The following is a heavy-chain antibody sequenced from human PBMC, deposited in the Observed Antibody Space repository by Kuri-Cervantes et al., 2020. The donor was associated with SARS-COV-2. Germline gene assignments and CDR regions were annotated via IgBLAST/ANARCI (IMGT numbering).Heavy chain of an antibody. CDR3: ARDAQLVDAFDI. CDR2: ISSSGSTI. CDR1: GFTFSSYG. V-gene: IGHV3-48*04. D-gene: IGHD6-13*01. J-gene: IGHJ3*02. Sequence: GESLKISCAASGFTFSSYGMHWVRQAPGKGLEWVSYISSSGSTIYYADSVKGRFTISRDNAKNSLYLQMNSLRAEDTAVYYCARDAQLVDAFDIWGQGTMVTVSS.